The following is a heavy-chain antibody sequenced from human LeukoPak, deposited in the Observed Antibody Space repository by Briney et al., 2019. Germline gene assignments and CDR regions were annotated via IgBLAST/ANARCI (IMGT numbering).Heavy chain of an antibody. CDR2: ISYSGGT. J-gene: IGHJ4*02. D-gene: IGHD5-12*01. CDR1: DDSISNEDYY. CDR3: VREVVTTILMFVS. Sequence: SETLSLTCSVSDDSISNEDYYWDWIRQTPGKGLEWIGSISYSGGTFYNPSLKSRLSISIDTSKSQFSLRLSSVTAADTAIYYCVREVVTTILMFVSWGQGFLVTVSS. V-gene: IGHV4-39*07.